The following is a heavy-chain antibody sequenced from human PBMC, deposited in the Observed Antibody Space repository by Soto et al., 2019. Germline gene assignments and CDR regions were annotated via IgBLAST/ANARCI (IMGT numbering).Heavy chain of an antibody. CDR2: ISGSGGST. V-gene: IGHV3-23*01. J-gene: IGHJ4*02. CDR3: AKDLEGARYYGSGVQGRHYFDY. D-gene: IGHD3-10*01. CDR1: GFTFSSYA. Sequence: GGSLRLSCAASGFTFSSYAMSWVRQAPGKGLEWVSAISGSGGSTYYADSVKGRFTISRDNSKNTLYLQMNSLRAEDTAVYYCAKDLEGARYYGSGVQGRHYFDYWGQGTLVTVSS.